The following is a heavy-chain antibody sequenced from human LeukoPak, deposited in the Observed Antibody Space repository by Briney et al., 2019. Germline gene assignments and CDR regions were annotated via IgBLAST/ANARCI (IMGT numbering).Heavy chain of an antibody. V-gene: IGHV4-39*07. Sequence: SETLSLTCTVSGGSIGSSSYYWGWIRQPPGKVLEWIGSIYYSGSTYYNPSLKSRVTISIDTSKDQFSLKLNSVTAADTAVYYCARVRKGTVYDAFDIWGQGTMVTVSS. J-gene: IGHJ3*02. CDR3: ARVRKGTVYDAFDI. D-gene: IGHD4-11*01. CDR1: GGSIGSSSYY. CDR2: IYYSGST.